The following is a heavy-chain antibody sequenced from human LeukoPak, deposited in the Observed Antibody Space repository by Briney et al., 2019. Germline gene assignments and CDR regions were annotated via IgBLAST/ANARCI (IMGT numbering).Heavy chain of an antibody. CDR1: GFTFSNAW. V-gene: IGHV4-38-2*01. Sequence: GSLRLSCAASGFTFSNAWMSWVRQAPGKGLEWIGSIYHTGSTYYKPSLKSRVTIARDTSKNQFSLELNSVTAADTAVYYCARVGTIADFDHWGQGTLVTVSS. D-gene: IGHD2-15*01. CDR3: ARVGTIADFDH. J-gene: IGHJ4*02. CDR2: IYHTGST.